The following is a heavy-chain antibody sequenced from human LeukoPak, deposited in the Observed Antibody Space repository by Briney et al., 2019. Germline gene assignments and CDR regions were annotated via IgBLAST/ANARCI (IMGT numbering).Heavy chain of an antibody. Sequence: ASVKVSCKASGGTFSSYAISWVRQAPGQGLEWMGGIIPIFGTANYAQKFQGRVTITADESTSTAYMELSSLRSDDTAVYYCARGDCSSTSCSLGFDYWGQGTLVTVSS. J-gene: IGHJ4*02. CDR2: IIPIFGTA. CDR3: ARGDCSSTSCSLGFDY. D-gene: IGHD2-2*01. CDR1: GGTFSSYA. V-gene: IGHV1-69*13.